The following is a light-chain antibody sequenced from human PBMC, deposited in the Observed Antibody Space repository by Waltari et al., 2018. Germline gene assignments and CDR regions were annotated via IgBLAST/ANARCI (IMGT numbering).Light chain of an antibody. CDR2: EVT. CDR3: SSYAGSNTLV. CDR1: SSDFGNYNF. J-gene: IGLJ2*01. Sequence: QSALTQPPSASGSPGQSVTISCTGTSSDFGNYNFVSWYQQHPAKAPKVIIYEVTKRASGVRDRVSGSKSGNTAYRTVAGLQAEDEAVYHGSSYAGSNTLVFGGGTKLTVL. V-gene: IGLV2-8*01.